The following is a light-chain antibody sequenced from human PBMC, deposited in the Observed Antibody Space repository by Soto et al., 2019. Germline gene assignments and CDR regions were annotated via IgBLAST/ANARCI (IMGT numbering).Light chain of an antibody. J-gene: IGLJ2*01. Sequence: QSVLTQPASVSGSPGQSITISCTGTGSDVGGYDYVSWYQQHPGKAPKLMIYDVSNRPSGVSNRFSGSKSGNTASLTISGLQVEDEADYYCNSYTSSSTVLFGGGTKVTVL. CDR3: NSYTSSSTVL. CDR1: GSDVGGYDY. CDR2: DVS. V-gene: IGLV2-14*03.